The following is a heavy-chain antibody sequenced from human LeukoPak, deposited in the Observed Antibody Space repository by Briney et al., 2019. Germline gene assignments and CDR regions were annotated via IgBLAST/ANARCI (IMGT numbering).Heavy chain of an antibody. CDR3: ARQGETSFDY. D-gene: IGHD2-21*01. Sequence: PSETLSLTCTVSGASISSYYCSWIRHPPGKGLEWIGYIYTSVSTKYNPYHRRRVTISVVTSENQVALRLSSVATADTAVYYCARQGETSFDYWGQGTLVTVSS. CDR1: GASISSYY. J-gene: IGHJ4*02. CDR2: IYTSVST. V-gene: IGHV4-4*09.